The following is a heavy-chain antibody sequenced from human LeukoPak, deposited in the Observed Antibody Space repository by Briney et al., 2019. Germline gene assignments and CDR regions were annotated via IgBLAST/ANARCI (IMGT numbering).Heavy chain of an antibody. Sequence: GGSLRLSCAASGFTFSSYSMNWVRQAPGKGLEWVSSISSSSGYIYYADSVKGRFTISRDNAKNSLYLQMNSLRAEDTAVYYCARDRAPTVTTDLDAFDIWGQGTMVTVSS. V-gene: IGHV3-21*01. CDR1: GFTFSSYS. CDR2: ISSSSGYI. D-gene: IGHD4-17*01. J-gene: IGHJ3*02. CDR3: ARDRAPTVTTDLDAFDI.